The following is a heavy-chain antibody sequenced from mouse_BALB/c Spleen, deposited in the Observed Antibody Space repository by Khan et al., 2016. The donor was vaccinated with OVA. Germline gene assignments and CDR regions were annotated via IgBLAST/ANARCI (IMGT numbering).Heavy chain of an antibody. J-gene: IGHJ4*01. Sequence: QVQLKQSGPGLVAPSQSLSITCTVSGFSLSRYNIHWVRQPPGKGLEWLGMIWGGGGTDYNSTLKSRLSIRKDNSKSQVLLKMNSLQTDDTAMYYCARAYYRYGGYDAMDYWGQGTSVTVSS. CDR2: IWGGGGT. CDR3: ARAYYRYGGYDAMDY. D-gene: IGHD2-14*01. V-gene: IGHV2-6-4*01. CDR1: GFSLSRYN.